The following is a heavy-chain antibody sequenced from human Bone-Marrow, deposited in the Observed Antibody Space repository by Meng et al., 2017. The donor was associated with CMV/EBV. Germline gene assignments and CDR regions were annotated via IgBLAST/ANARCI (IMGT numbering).Heavy chain of an antibody. CDR2: IYSGGSNT. Sequence: CTASGFTFNNFAMTWVRQAPGKGLEWVALIYSGGSNTYYVDSVKGRFTVSRDNSRNTLSLQMNSLRAEDTAVYYCAKLSGKVRGPMDSWGQGTLVTVSS. V-gene: IGHV3-23*03. CDR3: AKLSGKVRGPMDS. J-gene: IGHJ4*02. D-gene: IGHD3-10*01. CDR1: GFTFNNFA.